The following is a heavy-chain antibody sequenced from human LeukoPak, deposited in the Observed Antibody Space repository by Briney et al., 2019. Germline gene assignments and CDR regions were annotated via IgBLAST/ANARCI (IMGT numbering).Heavy chain of an antibody. D-gene: IGHD1-26*01. CDR3: ARREAYRYYFDF. Sequence: GGSLRLSCAASGFTFNNYALAWVRQTPEKGLECVSAISGDGVSPYYVDSVRGRFTISRDISKNTLYLQMNSLRAEDTAVYYCARREAYRYYFDFWGQGTLVTVSS. V-gene: IGHV3-23*01. J-gene: IGHJ4*02. CDR2: ISGDGVSP. CDR1: GFTFNNYA.